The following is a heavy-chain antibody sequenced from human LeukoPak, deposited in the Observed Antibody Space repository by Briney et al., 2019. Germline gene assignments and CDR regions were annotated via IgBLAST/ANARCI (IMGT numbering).Heavy chain of an antibody. J-gene: IGHJ4*02. Sequence: ASVTVSCKASGYTFTGYYMHWVRQAPGQGLEWMGWINPNSGGTNYAQKFQGRVTMTRDTSISTAYMELSRLRSDDTAVYYCARSLGAVAGTPGYWGQGTLVTVSS. CDR3: ARSLGAVAGTPGY. CDR1: GYTFTGYY. D-gene: IGHD6-19*01. V-gene: IGHV1-2*02. CDR2: INPNSGGT.